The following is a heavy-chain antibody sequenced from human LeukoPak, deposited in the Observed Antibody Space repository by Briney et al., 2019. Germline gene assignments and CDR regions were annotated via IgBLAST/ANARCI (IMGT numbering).Heavy chain of an antibody. Sequence: GGSLRLSCAASGFTFSNAWMSWVRQTPGKGLEWVGRIKSKTDGGTTDYAAPVKGRFIISRDDSKNTLYLQMNSLKTEDTAVYYCTTQLGYCSSTSCYPDYWGQGTLVTVSS. CDR3: TTQLGYCSSTSCYPDY. CDR1: GFTFSNAW. CDR2: IKSKTDGGTT. J-gene: IGHJ4*02. D-gene: IGHD2-2*01. V-gene: IGHV3-15*01.